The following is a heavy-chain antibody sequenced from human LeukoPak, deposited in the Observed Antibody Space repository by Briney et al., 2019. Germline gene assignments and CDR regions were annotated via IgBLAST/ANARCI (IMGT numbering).Heavy chain of an antibody. CDR3: ASHDYGDDRDFDY. CDR1: GFTFSSYA. V-gene: IGHV3-30-3*01. CDR2: ISYDGSNK. J-gene: IGHJ4*02. D-gene: IGHD4-17*01. Sequence: GGSLRLSCAASGFTFSSYAMHWVRQAPGKGLEWVAVISYDGSNKYYADSVKGRFTISRDNSKNTLYLQMNSLRAEDTAVYYCASHDYGDDRDFDYWSQGTQVTVSS.